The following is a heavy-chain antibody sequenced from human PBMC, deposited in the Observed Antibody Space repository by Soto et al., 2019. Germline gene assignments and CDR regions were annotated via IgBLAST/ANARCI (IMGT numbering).Heavy chain of an antibody. CDR2: IYHSGST. J-gene: IGHJ5*02. V-gene: IGHV4-30-2*01. CDR3: ARVPGP. Sequence: QLQLQESGSGLVKPSQTLSLTCAVSGGSISSGGYSWSWIRQPPGKGLEWIGYIYHSGSTYYNPSRXGXXTTSVDRTKNQFSLKLRSVTAAATAVYYCARVPGPWGQGTLVTVSS. D-gene: IGHD3-10*01. CDR1: GGSISSGGYS.